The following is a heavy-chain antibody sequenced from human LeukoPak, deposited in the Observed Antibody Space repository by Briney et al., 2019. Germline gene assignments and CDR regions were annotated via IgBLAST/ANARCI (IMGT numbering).Heavy chain of an antibody. Sequence: PSETLSLTCTVSGDSISSSYWGWIRQPAGQGLEWIGRIHTSGSTYYSPSLKSRVTMSVDTSTNQLSLKLSSVTAADTAMYYCARVRLGRGLDYWGQGTLVTVSS. CDR3: ARVRLGRGLDY. CDR1: GDSISSSY. V-gene: IGHV4-4*07. CDR2: IHTSGST. D-gene: IGHD6-19*01. J-gene: IGHJ4*02.